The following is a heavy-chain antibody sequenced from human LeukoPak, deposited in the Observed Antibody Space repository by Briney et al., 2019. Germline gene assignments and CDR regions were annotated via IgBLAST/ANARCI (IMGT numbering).Heavy chain of an antibody. CDR2: IIPIFGSA. J-gene: IGHJ4*02. CDR1: GGTFSSYA. Sequence: SVKVSCKASGGTFSSYAISWVRQAPGQGLEWMGGIIPIFGSANYAQKFQGRVTITADESTSTAYMELSSLRSEDTAVYYCARGWMAYCGGDCYFDYWGQGTLVTVSS. CDR3: ARGWMAYCGGDCYFDY. D-gene: IGHD2-21*02. V-gene: IGHV1-69*13.